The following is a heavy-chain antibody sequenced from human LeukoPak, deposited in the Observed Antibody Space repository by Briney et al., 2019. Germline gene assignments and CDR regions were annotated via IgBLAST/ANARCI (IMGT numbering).Heavy chain of an antibody. Sequence: PGGSLRLSCAASGFTFSSYWMHWVRQAPGKGLVWVSRINSDGSSTSYADSVKGRFTISRDNAKNTLYLQMNSLRAEDTAVYYCASPGGAYSGSYDYWGQGTLVTVSS. J-gene: IGHJ4*02. CDR3: ASPGGAYSGSYDY. D-gene: IGHD1-26*01. CDR1: GFTFSSYW. V-gene: IGHV3-74*01. CDR2: INSDGSST.